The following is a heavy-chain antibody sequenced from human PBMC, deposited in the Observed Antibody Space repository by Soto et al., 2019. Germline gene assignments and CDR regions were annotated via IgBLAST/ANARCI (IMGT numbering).Heavy chain of an antibody. J-gene: IGHJ6*03. CDR3: ARAEAPPSGYYYYYMDV. Sequence: PSETLSLTCTVSGGSISSGGYYWSWIRQHPGKGLEWIGEINHSGSTNYNPSLKSRVTISVDTSKNQFSLKLSSVTAADTAVYYCARAEAPPSGYYYYYMDVWGKGTTVTVSS. CDR1: GGSISSGGYY. CDR2: INHSGST. D-gene: IGHD3-10*01. V-gene: IGHV4-31*03.